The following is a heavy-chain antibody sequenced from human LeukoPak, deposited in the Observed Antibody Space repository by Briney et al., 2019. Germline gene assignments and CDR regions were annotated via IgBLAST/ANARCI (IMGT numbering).Heavy chain of an antibody. CDR2: IDYSGST. CDR1: GGSISSYY. J-gene: IGHJ6*04. CDR3: ARYSSGWSPDYYYYYGMDV. V-gene: IGHV4-59*01. Sequence: SETLSLTCTVSGGSISSYYWSWIRQPPGKGLEWIGYIDYSGSTDYNPSLKSRVTISVDTSKNQFSLKLSSVTAADTAVYYCARYSSGWSPDYYYYYGMDVWGKGTTVTVSS. D-gene: IGHD6-19*01.